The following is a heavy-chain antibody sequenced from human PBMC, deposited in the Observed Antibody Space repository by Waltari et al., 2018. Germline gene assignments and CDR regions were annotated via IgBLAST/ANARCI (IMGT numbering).Heavy chain of an antibody. J-gene: IGHJ4*02. D-gene: IGHD2-15*01. CDR3: ARLQGVVAATQYYFDY. CDR1: GGSISSYY. CDR2: IYYSGST. V-gene: IGHV4-59*01. Sequence: QVQLQESGPGLVKPSETLSLTCTVSGGSISSYYWSWIRPPPGKGLAWIGYIYYSGSTNYNPSLKSRVTISVDTSKNQFSLKLSSVTAADTAVYYCARLQGVVAATQYYFDYWGQGTLVTVSS.